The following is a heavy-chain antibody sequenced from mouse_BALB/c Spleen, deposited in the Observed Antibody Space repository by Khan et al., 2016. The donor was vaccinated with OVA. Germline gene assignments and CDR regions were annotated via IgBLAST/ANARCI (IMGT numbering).Heavy chain of an antibody. J-gene: IGHJ4*01. CDR2: ISYSGST. Sequence: EVQLQESGPGLVKPSQSLSLTCTVTGYSITSDYAWNWIRQFPGNKLEWMGYISYSGSTTYNPSLKSRISITRDTSKNQFFLQLNSVTTEDTATXYCARELGRYYAMDYWGQGTSVTVSS. V-gene: IGHV3-2*02. CDR1: GYSITSDYA. D-gene: IGHD4-1*01. CDR3: ARELGRYYAMDY.